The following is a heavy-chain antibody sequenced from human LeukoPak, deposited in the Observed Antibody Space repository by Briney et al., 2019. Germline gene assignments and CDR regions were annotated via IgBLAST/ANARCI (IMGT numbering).Heavy chain of an antibody. J-gene: IGHJ5*02. CDR1: GGSISSHY. Sequence: SETLSLTCTVSGGSISSHYWSWIRQPPGKGLEWIGYIYYSGSTNYNPSLKSRVTISVDTSKNQFSLKLSSVTAADTVVYYCARIRESIVGARFGFDPWGQGTLVTVSS. CDR3: ARIRESIVGARFGFDP. V-gene: IGHV4-59*11. D-gene: IGHD1-26*01. CDR2: IYYSGST.